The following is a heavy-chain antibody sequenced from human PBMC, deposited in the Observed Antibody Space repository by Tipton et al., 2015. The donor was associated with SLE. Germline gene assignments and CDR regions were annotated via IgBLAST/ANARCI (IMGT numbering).Heavy chain of an antibody. CDR1: GGSISSYY. V-gene: IGHV4-4*08. CDR3: ARVGDKGWFDP. Sequence: TLSLTCTVSGGSISSYYWSWIRQPPGKGLEWIGYIYTSGSTNYNPSLKSRVTMSVDTSKNQFSLKLSSVTAADTAVYYCARVGDKGWFDPWGQGTLVTVSS. CDR2: IYTSGST. D-gene: IGHD3-16*01. J-gene: IGHJ5*02.